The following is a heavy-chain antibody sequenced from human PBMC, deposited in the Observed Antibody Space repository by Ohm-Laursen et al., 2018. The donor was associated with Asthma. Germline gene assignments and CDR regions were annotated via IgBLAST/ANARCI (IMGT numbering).Heavy chain of an antibody. Sequence: SVKVSCKASGGTFSSYSINWVRQAPGQGLEWMGGIMRQAPGHGLGWMEGIVPLFGTPNYAQKFQGRVTMTRNTSISTAYMELSSLRSEDTAVYYCARGHPAGTTEQYDYWGQGTLVTVSS. CDR2: IVPLFGTP. CDR3: ARGHPAGTTEQYDY. CDR1: GGTFSSYS. J-gene: IGHJ4*02. V-gene: IGHV1-69*05. D-gene: IGHD1-7*01.